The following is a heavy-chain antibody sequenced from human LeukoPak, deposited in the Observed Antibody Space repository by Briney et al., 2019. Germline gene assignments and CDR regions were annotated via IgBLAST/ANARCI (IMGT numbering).Heavy chain of an antibody. CDR2: IIPIFGTA. J-gene: IGHJ6*02. D-gene: IGHD6-19*01. CDR1: GGTFSSYA. Sequence: SVKVSCKASGGTFSSYAISWVRQAPGRGLEWMGGIIPIFGTANYAQKFQGRVTITADESTSTAYMELSSLRSEDTAVYYCASVVYSSGWLHYYYGMDVWGQGTTVTVSS. V-gene: IGHV1-69*13. CDR3: ASVVYSSGWLHYYYGMDV.